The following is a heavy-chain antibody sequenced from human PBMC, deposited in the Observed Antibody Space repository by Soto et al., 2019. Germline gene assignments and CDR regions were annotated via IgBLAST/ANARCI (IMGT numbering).Heavy chain of an antibody. CDR3: ATTLLTSIAAHYYFDY. CDR2: IKQDGSEK. D-gene: IGHD6-6*01. Sequence: EVQLVESGGGLVQPGGSLRLSCAASGFTFSSYWMSWVRQAPGKGLEWVANIKQDGSEKYYVDSVKGRFTISRDNAKNSLYLQMNSLRAEDTAVSYCATTLLTSIAAHYYFDYWGQGTLVTVSS. V-gene: IGHV3-7*05. J-gene: IGHJ4*02. CDR1: GFTFSSYW.